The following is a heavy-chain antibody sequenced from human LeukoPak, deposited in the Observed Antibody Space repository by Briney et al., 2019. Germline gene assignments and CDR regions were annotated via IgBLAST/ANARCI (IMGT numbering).Heavy chain of an antibody. CDR3: ARDSDYYGSGSYNY. CDR2: IYYSGST. V-gene: IGHV4-59*01. Sequence: SETLSLTCTVSGGSISSYYWSWIRQPPGKGLEWIGYIYYSGSTNYNPSLKSRVTISVDTSKNQFSLKLSSVTAADTAVYYCARDSDYYGSGSYNYWGQGTLVTVPS. D-gene: IGHD3-10*01. J-gene: IGHJ4*02. CDR1: GGSISSYY.